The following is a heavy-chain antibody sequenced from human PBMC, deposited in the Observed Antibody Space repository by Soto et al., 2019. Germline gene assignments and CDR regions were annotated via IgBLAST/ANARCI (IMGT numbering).Heavy chain of an antibody. CDR3: ARAMDIAMASKDYWFDP. CDR2: TSYDENNR. J-gene: IGHJ5*02. Sequence: QVQLVESGGGVVQPGRSLRLPCEPSGFTFRSYAMHWVRQAPGKGLEWVASTSYDENNRYYTDSVKGRFTISRDNSENTLYLQVNSLRAVDTAVYYCARAMDIAMASKDYWFDPWGQGTLVTVSS. V-gene: IGHV3-30-3*01. D-gene: IGHD5-18*01. CDR1: GFTFRSYA.